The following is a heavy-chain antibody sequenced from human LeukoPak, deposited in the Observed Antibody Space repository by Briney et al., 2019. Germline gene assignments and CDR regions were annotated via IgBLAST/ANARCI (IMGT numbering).Heavy chain of an antibody. CDR3: ARRIVGARDWFDP. D-gene: IGHD1-26*01. Sequence: GESLKISCKGSGYSFASYWIYWVRQMPGKGLESMGKIDPSDSYTSYNPSFQGHVTISADKSISTAYLQWSSLKASDTAMYYCARRIVGARDWFDPWGQGTLVTVSS. CDR1: GYSFASYW. J-gene: IGHJ5*02. CDR2: IDPSDSYT. V-gene: IGHV5-10-1*01.